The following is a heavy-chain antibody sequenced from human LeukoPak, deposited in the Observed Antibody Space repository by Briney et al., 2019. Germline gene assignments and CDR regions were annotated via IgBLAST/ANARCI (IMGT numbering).Heavy chain of an antibody. V-gene: IGHV4-39*01. CDR3: AGDYAGGY. CDR1: GGSISSSSYY. Sequence: PSETLSLTCTASGGSISSSSYYWGWIRQPPGKGLEWIGSIYYSGSTYYNPSLKSRVTISVDTSKNQFSLKLSSVTAADTAVYYCAGDYAGGYWGQGTLVTVSS. J-gene: IGHJ4*02. CDR2: IYYSGST. D-gene: IGHD2-2*01.